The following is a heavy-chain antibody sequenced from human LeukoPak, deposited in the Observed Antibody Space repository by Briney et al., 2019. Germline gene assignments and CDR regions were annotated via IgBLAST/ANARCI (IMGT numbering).Heavy chain of an antibody. CDR1: GGSISSGDYY. Sequence: SETLSLTCTVSGGSISSGDYYWSWIRQPPGKGLEWIGYIYYSGSTYYSPSLKSRVTISVDTSKNQFSLKLSSVTAADTAVYYCARVNIVVVPAANWFDPWGQGTLVTVSS. CDR2: IYYSGST. CDR3: ARVNIVVVPAANWFDP. V-gene: IGHV4-30-4*01. J-gene: IGHJ5*02. D-gene: IGHD2-2*01.